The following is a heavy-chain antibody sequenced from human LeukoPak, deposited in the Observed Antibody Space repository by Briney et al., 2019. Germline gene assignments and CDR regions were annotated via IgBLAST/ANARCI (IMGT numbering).Heavy chain of an antibody. CDR2: INHSGST. J-gene: IGHJ5*02. V-gene: IGHV4-34*01. D-gene: IGHD2-2*01. CDR3: ARGYCSSTSCSWFDP. CDR1: GGSFSGYY. Sequence: PSETLSLTCAVYGGSFSGYYWSWIRQSPGKGLEWIGEINHSGSTNYNPSLKSRVTISVDTSKNQFSLKLSSVTAADTAVYYCARGYCSSTSCSWFDPWGQGTLVTVSS.